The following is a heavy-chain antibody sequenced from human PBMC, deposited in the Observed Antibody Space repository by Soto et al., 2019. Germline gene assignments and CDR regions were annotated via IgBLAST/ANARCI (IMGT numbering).Heavy chain of an antibody. D-gene: IGHD6-6*01. CDR1: GGAFGSDP. V-gene: IGHV1-69*01. Sequence: QVQLVQSGAEVKKPGSSVKVSCKASGGAFGSDPISWVRQAPGQGPEWIGGIIPMFDLVNFAHKFQGRLTITANEYTSITYMDLSSLRSEDTAVYYRAREGDHEYFDHWGQGTLVTVSS. J-gene: IGHJ4*02. CDR2: IIPMFDLV. CDR3: AREGDHEYFDH.